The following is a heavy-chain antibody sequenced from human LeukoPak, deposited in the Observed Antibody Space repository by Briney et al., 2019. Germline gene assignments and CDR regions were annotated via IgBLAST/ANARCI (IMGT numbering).Heavy chain of an antibody. D-gene: IGHD3-10*01. J-gene: IGHJ4*02. CDR1: GFTFSNYA. CDR2: ISSSGGNT. Sequence: GGSLRLSCAASGFTFSNYAMSWVRQAPGKGLEWVSTISSSGGNTHYADSVKGRFTISRDNFKNTLFLQMNSLRAEDTAVYYCAKRHYYASGSPLYYFDYWGQGTLVTVSS. CDR3: AKRHYYASGSPLYYFDY. V-gene: IGHV3-23*01.